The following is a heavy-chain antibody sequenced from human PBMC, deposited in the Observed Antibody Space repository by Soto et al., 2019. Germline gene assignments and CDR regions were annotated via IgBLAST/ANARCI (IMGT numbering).Heavy chain of an antibody. CDR2: INPNSGGT. J-gene: IGHJ4*02. CDR3: ARDQVEDCTNGVCFYSFEY. V-gene: IGHV1-2*02. CDR1: VYTFTFYY. Sequence: ASVXVSCKSSVYTFTFYYMHLLRQAPGQGLDCMGWINPNSGGTNYAQKFQGRVTMTRDTSISTAYMELSRMRSDDTAVYYCARDQVEDCTNGVCFYSFEYWGQGTLVNVS. D-gene: IGHD2-8*01.